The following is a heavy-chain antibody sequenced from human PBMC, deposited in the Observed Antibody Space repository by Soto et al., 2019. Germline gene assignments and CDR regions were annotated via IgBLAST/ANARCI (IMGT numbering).Heavy chain of an antibody. CDR2: IIANGGT. D-gene: IGHD2-15*01. CDR1: GFTFNHYA. J-gene: IGHJ4*02. V-gene: IGHV3-23*01. Sequence: AASGFTFNHYAMSWVRQAPGKGLEWVSIIIANGGTFYADSVKGRFTISRDNSKNTVYLQMSSLRVEDTAIYYCAKDYTVAADPSSVILFDYWGQGALVTVSS. CDR3: AKDYTVAADPSSVILFDY.